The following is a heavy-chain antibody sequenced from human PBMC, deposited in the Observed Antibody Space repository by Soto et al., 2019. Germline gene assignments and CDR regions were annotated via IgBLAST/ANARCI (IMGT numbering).Heavy chain of an antibody. CDR3: ARNSVASSDFDY. V-gene: IGHV3-23*01. D-gene: IGHD6-19*01. CDR1: GFTFSSYA. Sequence: GGSLRLSCAASGFTFSSYAMSWVRQAPGKGLEWVSAISGSGGSTYYADSVKGRFTISRDNSKNTLYLQMNSLRAEDTAVYYCARNSVASSDFDYWGQGTLVTVSS. CDR2: ISGSGGST. J-gene: IGHJ4*02.